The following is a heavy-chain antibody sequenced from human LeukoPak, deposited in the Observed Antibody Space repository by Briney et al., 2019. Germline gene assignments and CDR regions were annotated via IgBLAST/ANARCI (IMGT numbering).Heavy chain of an antibody. CDR2: IYHSGST. CDR3: ARGTVVVPAAIHYYYYGMDV. CDR1: GGSISSSNW. J-gene: IGHJ6*02. Sequence: PSGTLSLTCAVSGGSISSSNWWSWVRQPPGKGLEWIGEIYHSGSTNYNPSLKSRVTISVDKSKNQLSLKLSSVTAADTAVYYCARGTVVVPAAIHYYYYGMDVWGQGTTVTVSS. V-gene: IGHV4-4*02. D-gene: IGHD2-2*01.